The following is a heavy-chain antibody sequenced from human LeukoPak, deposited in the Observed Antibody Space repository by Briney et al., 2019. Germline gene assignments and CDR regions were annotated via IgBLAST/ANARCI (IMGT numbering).Heavy chain of an antibody. D-gene: IGHD3-10*01. Sequence: RASQTLSLTCTVSGDSIRSGSYYWHWIRQPAGMGLEWIGRVFPSGSTNYSPSLKSRVTMSVDTSKNQFSLKVNSVTAADTAVYYCARDPGGPAAGTFDYWGQGTLVAVSS. CDR2: VFPSGST. CDR1: GDSIRSGSYY. CDR3: ARDPGGPAAGTFDY. J-gene: IGHJ4*02. V-gene: IGHV4-61*02.